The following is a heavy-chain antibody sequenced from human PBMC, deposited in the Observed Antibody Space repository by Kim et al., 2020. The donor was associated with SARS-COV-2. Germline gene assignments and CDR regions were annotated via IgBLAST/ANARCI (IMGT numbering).Heavy chain of an antibody. CDR1: VFTFSSYA. Sequence: GGSLRLSCAASVFTFSSYAMSWVRQAPGKGLEWVSAISGSGGSTYYADSVKGRFPISRDNSKNTRYLQMNSLRAEDTAVDYCAFHIGWSPYYYGMDVWGQGTTVTASS. J-gene: IGHJ6*02. V-gene: IGHV3-23*01. CDR3: AFHIGWSPYYYGMDV. D-gene: IGHD6-19*01. CDR2: ISGSGGST.